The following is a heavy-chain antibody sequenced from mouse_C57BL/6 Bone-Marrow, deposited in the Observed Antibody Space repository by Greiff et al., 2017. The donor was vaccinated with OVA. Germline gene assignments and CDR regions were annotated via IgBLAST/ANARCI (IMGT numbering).Heavy chain of an antibody. J-gene: IGHJ3*01. CDR1: GYTFTSYW. CDR3: ARSGSSYRFAY. D-gene: IGHD1-1*01. Sequence: VQLQQPGAELVRPGTSVKLSCKASGYTFTSYWMHWVKQRPGQGLEWIGVIDPSDSYTNYNQKFKGKATLTVDTSSSTAYMQLSSLTSEDSAVYYCARSGSSYRFAYWGQGTLVTVSA. CDR2: IDPSDSYT. V-gene: IGHV1-59*01.